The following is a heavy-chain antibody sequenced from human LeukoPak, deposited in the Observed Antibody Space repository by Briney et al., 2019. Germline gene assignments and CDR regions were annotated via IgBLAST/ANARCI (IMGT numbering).Heavy chain of an antibody. CDR3: AKQARYSNFWSGYLYYFDY. Sequence: PGGSLRLSCAASGFTFNNYAASWVRQAPGKGLEWVSAFVGGDTTYYADSVKGRFTISRDNSRNTLYLQMNTLRAEDTAVYYCAKQARYSNFWSGYLYYFDYWGQGPLVTVSS. D-gene: IGHD3-3*01. J-gene: IGHJ4*02. CDR2: FVGGDTT. CDR1: GFTFNNYA. V-gene: IGHV3-23*01.